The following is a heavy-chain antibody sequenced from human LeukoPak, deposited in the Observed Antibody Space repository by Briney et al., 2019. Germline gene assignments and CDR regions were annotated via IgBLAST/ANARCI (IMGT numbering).Heavy chain of an antibody. Sequence: GGSLRLSCAASGFTFSSYAMSWVRQAPGKGLEWVSAISGSGGSTYYADSVKGRFTISRDNAKNTLYLQMNSLRVEDTAVYYCARIASRDYFDYWGQGTLVTVSS. J-gene: IGHJ4*02. V-gene: IGHV3-23*01. CDR1: GFTFSSYA. CDR3: ARIASRDYFDY. CDR2: ISGSGGST. D-gene: IGHD2-2*01.